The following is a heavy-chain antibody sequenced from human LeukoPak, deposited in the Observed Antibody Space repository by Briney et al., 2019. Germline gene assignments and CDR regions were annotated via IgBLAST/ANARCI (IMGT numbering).Heavy chain of an antibody. CDR2: MYTGGGR. CDR3: TRGQSYCGADCYSD. CDR1: GFSVSNYY. D-gene: IGHD2-21*02. Sequence: GGSLRLSCAASGFSVSNYYMSWVRRPPGKGLEWVSVMYTGGGRYYGDSVKGRFTISRDNSKNTVFLQMNSLRVEDTALYYCTRGQSYCGADCYSDWGQGILVTVSS. V-gene: IGHV3-66*01. J-gene: IGHJ4*02.